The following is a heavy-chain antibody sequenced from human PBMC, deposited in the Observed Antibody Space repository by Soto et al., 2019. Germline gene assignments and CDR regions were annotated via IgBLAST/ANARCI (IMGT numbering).Heavy chain of an antibody. CDR2: ISSDGSTT. Sequence: HPWGSLRLSCAASGFTFKNYWMHWFRQAPGKGLVWVSRISSDGSTTTYADSVKGRFTISRDNAKNTLYLQLNSLRAEDSAVYYCAGGFKPHGIQTGGRRQGGWFYHWGQGT. D-gene: IGHD1-1*01. CDR1: GFTFKNYW. J-gene: IGHJ5*02. V-gene: IGHV3-74*03. CDR3: AGGFKPHGIQTGGRRQGGWFYH.